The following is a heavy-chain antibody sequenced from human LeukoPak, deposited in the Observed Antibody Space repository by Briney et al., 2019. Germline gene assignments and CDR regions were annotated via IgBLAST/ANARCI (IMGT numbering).Heavy chain of an antibody. D-gene: IGHD2-15*01. V-gene: IGHV3-48*04. J-gene: IGHJ4*02. CDR1: GFTFNTYS. CDR2: ISRGSNNI. Sequence: GGSLRLSCAASGFTFNTYSMNWVRQAPGKGLEWLSYISRGSNNIYYADSVKGRFTTSRDNAKNSLYLQMNSLRAEDTAVYYCARDVVETEDYFDCWGQGTLVTVSS. CDR3: ARDVVETEDYFDC.